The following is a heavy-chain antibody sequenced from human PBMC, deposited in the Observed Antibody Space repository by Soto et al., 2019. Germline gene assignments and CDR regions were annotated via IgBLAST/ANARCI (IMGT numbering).Heavy chain of an antibody. CDR1: GYIFSSYG. J-gene: IGHJ4*02. D-gene: IGHD6-6*01. CDR2: ISTSNGNT. V-gene: IGHV1-18*04. Sequence: QVQLVQSGVEVKKPGASVKVSCKASGYIFSSYGISWVRLAPGQGLEWMGWISTSNGNTKCAQKFQDRVAMTTDTSTSTAYMELRRLSSGDSAVYYCARTLSSSSSPYYFHFWGPGTLVSVSS. CDR3: ARTLSSSSSPYYFHF.